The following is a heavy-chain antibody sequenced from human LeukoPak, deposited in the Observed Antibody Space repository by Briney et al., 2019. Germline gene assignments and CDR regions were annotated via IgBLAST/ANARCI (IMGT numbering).Heavy chain of an antibody. D-gene: IGHD6-13*01. J-gene: IGHJ6*02. CDR1: GGSFSGYY. CDR3: ARAPYSSSWYLISYYGMDV. V-gene: IGHV4-34*01. Sequence: PSETLSLTCAVYGGSFSGYYWSWIRQPPGKGLEWIGEINHGGSTNYNPSLKSRVTISVDTFKNQFSLKLSSVTAADMAVYYCARAPYSSSWYLISYYGMDVWGQGTTVTVSS. CDR2: INHGGST.